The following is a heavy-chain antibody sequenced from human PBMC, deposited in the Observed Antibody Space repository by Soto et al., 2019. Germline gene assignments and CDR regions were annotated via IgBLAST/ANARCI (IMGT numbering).Heavy chain of an antibody. V-gene: IGHV1-46*01. CDR3: ARGGEGRLFGPLPFEF. CDR2: INPSVAAT. CDR1: GYTFADYF. Sequence: QVRLVQSGAEVKKHGASVKLSCKASGYTFADYFIHWVRQAPGQGLEWLGIINPSVAATDYAQNFQGRLTMTRDTSTTTVYMELTSLRSDDTAVHFCARGGEGRLFGPLPFEFWGQGTLVTVSS. D-gene: IGHD3-10*01. J-gene: IGHJ4*02.